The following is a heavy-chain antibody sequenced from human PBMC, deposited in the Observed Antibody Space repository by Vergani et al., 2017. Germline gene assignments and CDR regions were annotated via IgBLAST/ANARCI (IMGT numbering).Heavy chain of an antibody. CDR1: GGSISSYY. CDR2: IYYSGST. Sequence: QVQLQESGPGLVKPSETLSLTCTVSGGSISSYYWSWIRQPPGKGLEWIGYIYYSGSTNYNPSHKSRVTISVDTSKNQFSLKLSSVTAADTAVYYCARGTELGTKLDYWGQGTLVTVSS. CDR3: ARGTELGTKLDY. V-gene: IGHV4-59*01. J-gene: IGHJ4*02. D-gene: IGHD7-27*01.